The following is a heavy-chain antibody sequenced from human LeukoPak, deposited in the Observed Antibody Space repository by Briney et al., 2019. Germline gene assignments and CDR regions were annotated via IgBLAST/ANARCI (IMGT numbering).Heavy chain of an antibody. Sequence: KPSETLSLTCTVSGGSISPYFLSWIRQPAGKGLEWIGRITSAGDTVYNPSLRGRVTMSLDTSKNQFSLILNSVTASDTALYYCAREDLKLPHNWFDPWGQGTLVTVSS. V-gene: IGHV4-4*07. CDR2: ITSAGDT. CDR3: AREDLKLPHNWFDP. CDR1: GGSISPYF. J-gene: IGHJ5*02.